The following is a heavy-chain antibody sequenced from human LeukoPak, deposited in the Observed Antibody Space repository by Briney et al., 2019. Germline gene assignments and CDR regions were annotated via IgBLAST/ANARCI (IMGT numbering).Heavy chain of an antibody. D-gene: IGHD2-2*01. CDR2: MNPNSGNT. CDR3: ASQGASTRLDAFDI. CDR1: GYTFTSYD. V-gene: IGHV1-8*01. J-gene: IGHJ3*02. Sequence: ASVKVSCKASGYTFTSYDINWVRQATGQVLEWMGWMNPNSGNTGYAQKFQGRVTMTRNTSISTAYMELSSLRSEDTAVYYCASQGASTRLDAFDIWGQGTMITVSS.